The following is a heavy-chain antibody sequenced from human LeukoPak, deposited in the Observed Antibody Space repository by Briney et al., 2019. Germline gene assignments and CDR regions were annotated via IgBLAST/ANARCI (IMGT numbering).Heavy chain of an antibody. J-gene: IGHJ4*02. CDR1: GFTFSSYA. D-gene: IGHD5-24*01. CDR3: ARGSKEMATIFDY. Sequence: GSLRLSCAASGFTFSSYAMHWVRQAPGKGLEWVAAISYDGSNKYYADSVKGRFTISRDNSKNTLYLQMNSLRAEDTAVYYCARGSKEMATIFDYWGQGTLVTVSS. CDR2: ISYDGSNK. V-gene: IGHV3-30-3*01.